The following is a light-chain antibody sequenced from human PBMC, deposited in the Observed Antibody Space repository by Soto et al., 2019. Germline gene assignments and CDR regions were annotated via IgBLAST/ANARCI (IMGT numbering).Light chain of an antibody. CDR2: GAS. V-gene: IGKV3-15*01. J-gene: IGKJ5*01. CDR1: QSVGSK. Sequence: EIVLTQSPATLSVSPGERATLSCRASQSVGSKLGWYQQKPGQAPRLLIFGASTRATGIPARFSGSGSGTEFTLTISSLQSEDSAIYYYHQYGNWFPFTFGQGTRLEIK. CDR3: HQYGNWFPFT.